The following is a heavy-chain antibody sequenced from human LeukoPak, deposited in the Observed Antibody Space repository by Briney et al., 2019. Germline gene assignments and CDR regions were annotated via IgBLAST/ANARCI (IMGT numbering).Heavy chain of an antibody. CDR3: ARDLMKTGVLNWFDP. D-gene: IGHD2-8*01. Sequence: GASVKVSCTASGYTFTSYYMHWVRQAPGQGLEWMGIINPSGGSTSYAQKFQGRVTMTRDTSTSTVYMELSSLRSDDTAVYYCARDLMKTGVLNWFDPWGQGTLVTVSS. V-gene: IGHV1-46*01. CDR2: INPSGGST. J-gene: IGHJ5*02. CDR1: GYTFTSYY.